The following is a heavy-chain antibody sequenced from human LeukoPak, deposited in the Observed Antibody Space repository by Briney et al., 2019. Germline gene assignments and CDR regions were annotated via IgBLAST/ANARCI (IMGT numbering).Heavy chain of an antibody. CDR1: GYSISSGYY. CDR3: ARIIVVVITPDYFDY. D-gene: IGHD3-22*01. J-gene: IGHJ4*02. V-gene: IGHV4-38-2*01. CDR2: IYHSGST. Sequence: SETLSLTCAVSGYSISSGYYWGWIRQPPGKGLEWIGSIYHSGSTYYNPSLKSRVTISVDTSKNQFPLKLSSVTAADTAVYYCARIIVVVITPDYFDYWGQGTLVTVSS.